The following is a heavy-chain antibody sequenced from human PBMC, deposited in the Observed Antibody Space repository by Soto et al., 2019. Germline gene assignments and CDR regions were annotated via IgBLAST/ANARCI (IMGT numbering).Heavy chain of an antibody. CDR3: ARIYYFDSSDYYQFDF. CDR1: GYNFTSYW. D-gene: IGHD3-22*01. Sequence: GESLKISCKGSGYNFTSYWIAWVRQMPGKGLEWMGIIYPGGSDTRYSPSFQGQVTISADKSISTAFLQWSSLKASDTAMFYCARIYYFDSSDYYQFDFWGQGTLVTVSS. CDR2: IYPGGSDT. V-gene: IGHV5-51*01. J-gene: IGHJ4*02.